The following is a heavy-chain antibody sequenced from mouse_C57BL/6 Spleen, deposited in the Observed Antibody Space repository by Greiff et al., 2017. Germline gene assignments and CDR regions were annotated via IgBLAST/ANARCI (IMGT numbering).Heavy chain of an antibody. D-gene: IGHD1-1*01. CDR1: GYSFTDYN. J-gene: IGHJ1*03. CDR2: INPNYGTT. V-gene: IGHV1-39*01. CDR3: ERVYYGSSLHWYCDV. Sequence: VQLQQSGPELVKPGASVKISCTASGYSFTDYNMNWVKQSNGKSLERIGVINPNYGTTSYNQKFKGKATLTVDQSSSTAYMQLNSLTSEDSAVXYCERVYYGSSLHWYCDVWGTGTTVTVSS.